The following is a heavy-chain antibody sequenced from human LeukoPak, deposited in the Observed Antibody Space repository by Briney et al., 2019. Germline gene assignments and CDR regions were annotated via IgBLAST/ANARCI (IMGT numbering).Heavy chain of an antibody. Sequence: SETLSLTCAVYGGSFSGYYWSWIRQPPGKGLEWIGEINHSGSTNYSPSLKSRVTISVDTSKNQFSLKLSSVTAADTAVYYCVRGALWFGETIDYWGQGTLVTVSS. CDR2: INHSGST. CDR3: VRGALWFGETIDY. CDR1: GGSFSGYY. V-gene: IGHV4-34*01. J-gene: IGHJ4*02. D-gene: IGHD3-10*01.